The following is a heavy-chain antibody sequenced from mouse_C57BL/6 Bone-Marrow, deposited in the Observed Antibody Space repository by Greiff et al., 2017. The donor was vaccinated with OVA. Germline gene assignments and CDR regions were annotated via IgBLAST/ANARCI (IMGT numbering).Heavy chain of an antibody. D-gene: IGHD1-1*01. Sequence: QQSCPASGTTFHCYWMPWVTPRPGRGLEWIGRIDPTRGGTQYYVEFMSKATLTVDKPSSTAYMQLSSLTSEDSAVYYCAREYYYDSSIGYWGQGTSLTVSS. CDR1: GTTFHCYW. CDR2: IDPTRGGT. V-gene: IGHV1-72*01. CDR3: AREYYYDSSIGY. J-gene: IGHJ2*02.